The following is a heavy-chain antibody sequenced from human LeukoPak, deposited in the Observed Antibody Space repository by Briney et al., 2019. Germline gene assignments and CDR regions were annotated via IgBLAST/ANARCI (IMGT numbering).Heavy chain of an antibody. CDR3: ARPIHRIAAAGDDAFDI. CDR1: GFTFSSYS. CDR2: ISSSSSYI. Sequence: GGSLRLSCAASGFTFSSYSMNWVLQAPGKGLEWVSSISSSSSYIYYADSVKGRFTISRDNAKNSLYLQMNSLRAADTAVYYCARPIHRIAAAGDDAFDIWGQGTMVTVSS. J-gene: IGHJ3*02. V-gene: IGHV3-21*01. D-gene: IGHD6-13*01.